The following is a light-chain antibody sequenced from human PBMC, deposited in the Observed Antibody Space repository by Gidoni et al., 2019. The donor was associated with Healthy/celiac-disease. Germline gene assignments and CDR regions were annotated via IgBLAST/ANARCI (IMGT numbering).Light chain of an antibody. V-gene: IGKV1-39*01. CDR2: AAS. CDR1: QSISSY. J-gene: IGKJ2*01. Sequence: DIQMTQSPSSLSASVGDRVTITCRASQSISSYLNWYQQRPGEAPKLLIYAASSLQSGVPSRFSGSGSGTDFTITISSLQAEDFATYYCQQSYSTPRTFGQGTKLEIK. CDR3: QQSYSTPRT.